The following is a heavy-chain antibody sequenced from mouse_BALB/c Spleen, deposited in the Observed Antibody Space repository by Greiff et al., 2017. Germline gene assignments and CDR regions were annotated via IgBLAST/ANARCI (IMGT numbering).Heavy chain of an antibody. CDR1: GFTFSSYA. J-gene: IGHJ2*01. Sequence: DVKLVESGGGLVKPGGSLKLSCAASGFTFSSYAMSWVRQTPEKRLEWVATISSGGSYTYYPDSVKGRFTISRDNAKNTLYLQMSSLRSEDTAMYYCARQGPYWGQGTTLTVSS. CDR2: ISSGGSYT. CDR3: ARQGPY. V-gene: IGHV5-9-3*01.